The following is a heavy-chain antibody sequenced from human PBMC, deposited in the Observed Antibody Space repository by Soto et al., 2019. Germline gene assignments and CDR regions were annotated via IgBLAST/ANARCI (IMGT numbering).Heavy chain of an antibody. CDR1: GFTFSTSW. V-gene: IGHV3-7*01. Sequence: GGSLRLSCAASGFTFSTSWMSWVRQAPGKGLEWVANIKEDGSEKYYVDSVKGRFTISRDHAKNSLYLQMDSLGADDTAVYYCARADYYGDPGSYWGQGTLVTVSS. CDR3: ARADYYGDPGSY. J-gene: IGHJ4*02. CDR2: IKEDGSEK. D-gene: IGHD3-10*01.